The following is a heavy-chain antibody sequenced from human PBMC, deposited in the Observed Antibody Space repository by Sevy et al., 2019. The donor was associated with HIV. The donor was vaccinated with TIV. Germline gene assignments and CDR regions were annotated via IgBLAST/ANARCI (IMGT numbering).Heavy chain of an antibody. J-gene: IGHJ4*02. CDR3: AKGGSSSWHSTPLDY. D-gene: IGHD6-13*01. CDR1: GFTFSSYG. Sequence: GGSLRLSCAASGFTFSSYGMYWVRQAPGKGLEWVAVISYDGSNKYYADSVKGRFTISRDNSKNTLYLQMNSLRAEDTAVYYCAKGGSSSWHSTPLDYWGQGTLVTVSS. V-gene: IGHV3-30*18. CDR2: ISYDGSNK.